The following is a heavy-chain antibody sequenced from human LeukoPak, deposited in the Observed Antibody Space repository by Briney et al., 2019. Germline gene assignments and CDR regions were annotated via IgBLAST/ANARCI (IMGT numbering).Heavy chain of an antibody. D-gene: IGHD2-2*01. J-gene: IGHJ4*02. V-gene: IGHV4-59*01. Sequence: SETLSLTCTVSGGSISRFYWSWIRQPPGKGLEWIGYIYDSGTTTYNPSLKSRVTISVDTSKSHLSLTVSSVTAADTAVYYCARDAYCGSPSCSPSHPGDYWGQGTLVTVSS. CDR2: IYDSGTT. CDR1: GGSISRFY. CDR3: ARDAYCGSPSCSPSHPGDY.